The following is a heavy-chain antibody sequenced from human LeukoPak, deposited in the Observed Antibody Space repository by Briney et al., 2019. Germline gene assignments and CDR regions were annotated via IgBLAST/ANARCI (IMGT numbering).Heavy chain of an antibody. Sequence: PSETLSLTCTVSGGSISSSSYYWGWIRQPPGKGLEWIGSIYYSGSTYYNPSLKSRVTISVDTSKNQFSLKLSSVTAADTAVYYCARVAVVITWAFDYWGQGTLVTVSS. D-gene: IGHD3-22*01. V-gene: IGHV4-39*01. CDR1: GGSISSSSYY. J-gene: IGHJ4*02. CDR3: ARVAVVITWAFDY. CDR2: IYYSGST.